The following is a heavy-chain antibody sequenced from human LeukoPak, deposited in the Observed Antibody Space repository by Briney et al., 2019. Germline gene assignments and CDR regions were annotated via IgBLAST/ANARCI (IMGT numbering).Heavy chain of an antibody. J-gene: IGHJ4*02. CDR1: GFRFRDYW. Sequence: PGGSLRLSCAASGFRFRDYWMDWLRQAPGMGLEWVASIKPDGSQRDYVDSVKGRFTIFRDNAQNSLYLQMNSLRVEDTAVYYCARDDASSSFTYWGQGALVTVSS. CDR2: IKPDGSQR. D-gene: IGHD3-16*01. V-gene: IGHV3-7*01. CDR3: ARDDASSSFTY.